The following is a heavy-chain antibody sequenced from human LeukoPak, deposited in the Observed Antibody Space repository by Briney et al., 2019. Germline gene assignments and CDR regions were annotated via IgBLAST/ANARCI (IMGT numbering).Heavy chain of an antibody. J-gene: IGHJ4*02. CDR3: AREEEVGYYDSSGYSDY. V-gene: IGHV4-31*03. Sequence: SQTLSLTCTVSGGSISSGGYYWSWIRQPPGKGLEWIGYIYYSGSTYYNPSLKSRVTISVDTSKNQFSLKLSSVTAADTAVYYCAREEEVGYYDSSGYSDYWGQGTLVTVSS. CDR2: IYYSGST. CDR1: GGSISSGGYY. D-gene: IGHD3-22*01.